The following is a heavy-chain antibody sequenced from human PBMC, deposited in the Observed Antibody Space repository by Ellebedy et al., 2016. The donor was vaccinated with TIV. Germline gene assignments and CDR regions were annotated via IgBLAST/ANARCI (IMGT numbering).Heavy chain of an antibody. CDR2: ISAYNGNT. CDR1: GYTFTNYG. V-gene: IGHV1-18*01. J-gene: IGHJ5*01. Sequence: ASVKVSCKTSGYTFTNYGISWVRQARGQGLEWMGWISAYNGNTKYAQKFQGRVTMTTDTSTNTAYMELRSLRSDDSALYYCARDAPYPLSLEHNWFDPWGQGTLVTVSS. D-gene: IGHD1-1*01. CDR3: ARDAPYPLSLEHNWFDP.